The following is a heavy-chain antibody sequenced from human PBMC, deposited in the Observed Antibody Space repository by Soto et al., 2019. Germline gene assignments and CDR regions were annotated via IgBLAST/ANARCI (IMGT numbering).Heavy chain of an antibody. CDR3: AREYRGIVVEAAFDF. Sequence: LSETLSLTCSVSGVSISSGGYYWSWIRQHPGKGLEWIGYIYYSGSTYYNPSLKSRVTISVDTSKNQLSLKLSSVTAAATAVYYCAREYRGIVVEAAFDFWGQGTLVTVSS. D-gene: IGHD6-19*01. J-gene: IGHJ4*02. V-gene: IGHV4-31*03. CDR1: GVSISSGGYY. CDR2: IYYSGST.